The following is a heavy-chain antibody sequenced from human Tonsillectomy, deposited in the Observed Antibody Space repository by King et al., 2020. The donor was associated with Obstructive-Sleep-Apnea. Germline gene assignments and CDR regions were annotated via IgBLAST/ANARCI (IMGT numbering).Heavy chain of an antibody. CDR2: NFYSGNT. V-gene: IGHV4-30-4*07. D-gene: IGHD2-21*02. CDR3: ARCGGDCTDAFDI. J-gene: IGHJ3*02. Sequence: QLQESGPGLVKPSQTLSLTCGVSGDSVSSGDYSWSWIRQPPGKGLEWIGYNFYSGNTYYSPALKSRVTISIDTYKNQFSLKLNSVTAADTAVYYCARCGGDCTDAFDIWGQGTMVTVSS. CDR1: GDSVSSGDYS.